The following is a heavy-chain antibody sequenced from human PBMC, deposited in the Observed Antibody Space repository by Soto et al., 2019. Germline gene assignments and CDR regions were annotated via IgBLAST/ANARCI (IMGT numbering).Heavy chain of an antibody. J-gene: IGHJ6*04. CDR3: ASDCLFYSWNQQSRGMHF. Sequence: ASVKFPCKASGYTFTNYGISWLRQAPGEGLERMGWSSADNDNTNYAQNLQGRVSMTTDTSTSTAYMELRSLRADDTAVYYCASDCLFYSWNQQSRGMHFCGKATMVT. D-gene: IGHD1-1*01. CDR1: GYTFTNYG. V-gene: IGHV1-18*01. CDR2: SSADNDNT.